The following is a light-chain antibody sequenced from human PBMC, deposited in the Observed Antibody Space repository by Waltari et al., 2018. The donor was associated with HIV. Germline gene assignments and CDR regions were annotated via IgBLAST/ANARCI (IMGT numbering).Light chain of an antibody. V-gene: IGLV2-8*01. J-gene: IGLJ2*01. Sequence: QSALTQPPSASESPGQSVTISCSGTSSDVGGYNHVSWYQHHPGKAPKLIIFDVNKRPSGVPDRFSGSKSGNTASLTVSGLQAEDEADYFCGSYAGTNNIIFGGGTRLTVL. CDR2: DVN. CDR3: GSYAGTNNII. CDR1: SSDVGGYNH.